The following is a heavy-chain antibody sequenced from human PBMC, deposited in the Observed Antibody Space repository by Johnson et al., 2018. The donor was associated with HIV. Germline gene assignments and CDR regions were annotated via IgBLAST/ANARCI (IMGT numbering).Heavy chain of an antibody. CDR3: ARESKWESRTPHAFDI. Sequence: VQLVESGGGVVQPGGSLRLSCAASGFTFNSYGMDWVRQAPGKGLEWVAFIRYDGSSKYYADSVKGRFTVSRDKSKNTLYLQMKSLRPEDTAVYYCARESKWESRTPHAFDIWGQGTMVTVPA. D-gene: IGHD1-26*01. CDR2: IRYDGSSK. CDR1: GFTFNSYG. J-gene: IGHJ3*02. V-gene: IGHV3-30*02.